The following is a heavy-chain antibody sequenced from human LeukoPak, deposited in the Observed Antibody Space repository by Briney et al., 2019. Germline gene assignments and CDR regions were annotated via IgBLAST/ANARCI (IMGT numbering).Heavy chain of an antibody. CDR1: GYTFTVYY. V-gene: IGHV1-2*02. Sequence: GASVTVSCKASGYTFTVYYMHWVRQAPGQGLEWMGWINPNSGGTNYAQKFQGRVTMTRDTSISTAYMELSRLRSDDTAVYYCARDAPGSSSWANWFDPWGQGTLVTVSS. J-gene: IGHJ5*02. CDR2: INPNSGGT. D-gene: IGHD6-13*01. CDR3: ARDAPGSSSWANWFDP.